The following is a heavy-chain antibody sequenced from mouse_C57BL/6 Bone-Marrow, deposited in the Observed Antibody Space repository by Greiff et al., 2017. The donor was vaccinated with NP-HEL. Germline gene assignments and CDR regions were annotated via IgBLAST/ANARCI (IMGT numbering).Heavy chain of an antibody. CDR2: IYPRSGNT. Sequence: QVQLKESGAELARPGASVKLSCKASGYTFTSYGISWVKQRTGQGLEWIGEIYPRSGNTYYNEKFKGKATLTADKSSSTAYMELRRLTSEDSAVYFCARMGLRLLYFDYWGQGTTLTVSS. V-gene: IGHV1-81*01. CDR1: GYTFTSYG. D-gene: IGHD3-2*02. CDR3: ARMGLRLLYFDY. J-gene: IGHJ2*01.